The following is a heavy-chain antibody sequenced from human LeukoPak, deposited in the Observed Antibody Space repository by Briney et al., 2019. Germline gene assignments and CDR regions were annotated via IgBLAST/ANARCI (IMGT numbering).Heavy chain of an antibody. V-gene: IGHV1-69*05. D-gene: IGHD6-13*01. J-gene: IGHJ6*02. CDR3: ARDLRIAAAGTPYYYGMDV. Sequence: ASVKVSCKASGGTFSSYAISWVRQAPGQGLEWMGGIIPIFGTANYAQKFQGRVTITTDESTSTAYMELSSLRSEDTAVYYCARDLRIAAAGTPYYYGMDVWGQGTTVTVSS. CDR2: IIPIFGTA. CDR1: GGTFSSYA.